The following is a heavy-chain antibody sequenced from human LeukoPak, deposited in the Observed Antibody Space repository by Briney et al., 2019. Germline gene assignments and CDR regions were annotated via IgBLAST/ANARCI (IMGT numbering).Heavy chain of an antibody. V-gene: IGHV3-53*01. CDR3: AKSRYSSGWYYFDY. CDR2: IYSGGRT. Sequence: GGSLRLSCAASGFTVSSNYMSWVRQAPGRGLEWVSVIYSGGRTYYADSVKGRFTISSDNSKNTLYLQMNSLRAEDTAVYYCAKSRYSSGWYYFDYWGQGTLVTVSS. D-gene: IGHD6-19*01. CDR1: GFTVSSNY. J-gene: IGHJ4*02.